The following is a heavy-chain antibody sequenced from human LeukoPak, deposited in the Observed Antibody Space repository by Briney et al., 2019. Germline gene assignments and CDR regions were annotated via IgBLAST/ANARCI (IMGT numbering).Heavy chain of an antibody. CDR3: ARTNTYYYGSSGYHYFDY. V-gene: IGHV1-2*06. CDR1: GYTFTGYY. CDR2: INPNSGGT. Sequence: ASVKVSCKASGYTFTGYYMHWVRQAPGQGLEWMGRINPNSGGTNYAQKFQGRVTMTRDTSISTAYMELSRLRSDDTAVYYCARTNTYYYGSSGYHYFDYWGQGTLVTVSS. D-gene: IGHD3-22*01. J-gene: IGHJ4*02.